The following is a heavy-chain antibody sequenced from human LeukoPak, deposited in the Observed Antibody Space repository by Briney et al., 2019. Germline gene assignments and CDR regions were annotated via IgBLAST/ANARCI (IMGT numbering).Heavy chain of an antibody. J-gene: IGHJ3*02. V-gene: IGHV1-2*02. CDR3: ARRLGLRWDLQAFDI. CDR1: GYTVTGYY. Sequence: ASVKVSCKASGYTVTGYYMHWVRQAPGQGLEWMGWINPNSGGTNYAQKFQGRVTMTRDTSISTAYMELSRLRSDDTAVYYCARRLGLRWDLQAFDIWGQGTMVTVSS. D-gene: IGHD4-23*01. CDR2: INPNSGGT.